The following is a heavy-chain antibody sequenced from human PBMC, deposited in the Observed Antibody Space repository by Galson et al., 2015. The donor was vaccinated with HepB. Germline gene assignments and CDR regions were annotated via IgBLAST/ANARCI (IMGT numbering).Heavy chain of an antibody. CDR3: ATDSVGRHYGDPRWGWFDP. V-gene: IGHV1-24*01. D-gene: IGHD4-17*01. CDR1: GNIRTELS. CDR2: FDPEDGEA. J-gene: IGHJ5*02. Sequence: SVKVSCKVSGNIRTELSIHWVRQAPGKGLQWMGGFDPEDGEAIYAQKFQGRVTMTLDTSTNTSYMEMSSLTAEDTAVYYCATDSVGRHYGDPRWGWFDPWGQGTLVTVSS.